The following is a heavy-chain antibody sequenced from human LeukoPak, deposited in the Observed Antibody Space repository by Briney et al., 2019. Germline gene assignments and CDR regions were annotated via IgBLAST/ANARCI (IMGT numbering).Heavy chain of an antibody. CDR3: ARGNSSGWYSYYYYGMDV. CDR1: GGSISSYY. CDR2: IYYSGST. D-gene: IGHD6-19*01. Sequence: SETLSLTCTVSGGSISSYYWSWIRQPPGRGLEWIGYIYYSGSTNYNPSLKSRVTISVGTSKNQFSLKLSSVTAADTAVYYCARGNSSGWYSYYYYGMDVWGQGTTVTVSS. V-gene: IGHV4-59*01. J-gene: IGHJ6*02.